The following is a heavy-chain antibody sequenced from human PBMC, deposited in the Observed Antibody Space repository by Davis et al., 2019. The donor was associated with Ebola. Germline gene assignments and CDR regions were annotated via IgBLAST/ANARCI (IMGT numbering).Heavy chain of an antibody. Sequence: HTGGSLRLSCAASGFTFSSYWMHWVRQAPGKGLVWVSRINSDGSSTSYADSVKGRFTISRDNAKNSLYLQMNSLRAEDTAVYYCVVVPAAILHAGFYYGMDVWGQGTTVTVSS. J-gene: IGHJ6*02. CDR1: GFTFSSYW. CDR3: VVVPAAILHAGFYYGMDV. D-gene: IGHD2-2*01. CDR2: INSDGSST. V-gene: IGHV3-74*01.